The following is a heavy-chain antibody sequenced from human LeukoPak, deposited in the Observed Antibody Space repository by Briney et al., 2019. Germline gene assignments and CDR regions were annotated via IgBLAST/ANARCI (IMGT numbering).Heavy chain of an antibody. CDR1: GGSISSSGSY. J-gene: IGHJ4*02. CDR3: ASPFIAVAGTRGDY. D-gene: IGHD6-19*01. Sequence: SETLSLTCTVSGGSISSSGSYWGWIRQPPGKGLEWIGEINHSGSTNYNPSLKSRVTISVDTSKNQFSLKLSSVTAADTAVYYCASPFIAVAGTRGDYWGQGTLVTVSS. V-gene: IGHV4-39*07. CDR2: INHSGST.